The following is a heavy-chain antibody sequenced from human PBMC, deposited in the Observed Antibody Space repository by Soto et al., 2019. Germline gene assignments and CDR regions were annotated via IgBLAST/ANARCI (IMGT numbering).Heavy chain of an antibody. CDR3: ARVPDCTNGVCYMYYFDY. D-gene: IGHD2-8*01. CDR2: ISSSGSTI. CDR1: GFTFSDYY. V-gene: IGHV3-11*01. J-gene: IGHJ4*02. Sequence: GGSLRLSCAASGFTFSDYYMSWIRQAPGKGLEWVSYISSSGSTIYYADSVKGRFTISRDNAKNSLYLQMNSLRAEDTAVYYCARVPDCTNGVCYMYYFDYWGQGTLVTV.